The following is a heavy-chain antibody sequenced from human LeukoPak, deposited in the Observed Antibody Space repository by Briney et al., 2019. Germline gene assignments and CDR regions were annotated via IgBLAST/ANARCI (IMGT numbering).Heavy chain of an antibody. CDR1: GFTFNRCW. J-gene: IGHJ1*01. V-gene: IGHV3-7*01. CDR2: INPDGRDT. D-gene: IGHD2-21*02. CDR3: TSWGDTTAEYFQR. Sequence: GGSLRLSCVVSGFTFNRCWMNWVRQAPGKGLEWVAHINPDGRDTYYVDSVKGRYTISRDNAENSMYLQMNSLRVEGTAVYYCTSWGDTTAEYFQRWGQGTLVTVSS.